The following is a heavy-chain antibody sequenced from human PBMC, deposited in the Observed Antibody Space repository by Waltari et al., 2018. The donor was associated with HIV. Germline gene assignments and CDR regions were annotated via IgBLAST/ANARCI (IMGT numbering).Heavy chain of an antibody. V-gene: IGHV1-8*02. Sequence: QVYLVQSGPEVKRPGASVKISCKAYGYTFINFDVNWLRPATGQGPEWLGWMNPNSGNTASPYIFEERVTMTRDVSTATAYMEMSGLTPEDTAIYYCARNSSGKGNRYFYYGLDVWGQGTPVTV. CDR3: ARNSSGKGNRYFYYGLDV. J-gene: IGHJ6*02. CDR2: MNPNSGNT. CDR1: GYTFINFD. D-gene: IGHD3-22*01.